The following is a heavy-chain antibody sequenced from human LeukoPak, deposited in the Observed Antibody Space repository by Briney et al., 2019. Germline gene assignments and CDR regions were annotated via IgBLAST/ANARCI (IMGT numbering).Heavy chain of an antibody. CDR1: GGSISSNW. D-gene: IGHD6-6*01. CDR2: IDHSGST. Sequence: SETLSLTCAVSGGSISSNWWSWVRQPPGKGLEWIGEIDHSGSTNYNPSLKSRVTISVDTSKNQFSLKLSSVTAADTAVYYCARVKAARRCFDYWGQGTLVTVSS. J-gene: IGHJ4*02. V-gene: IGHV4-4*02. CDR3: ARVKAARRCFDY.